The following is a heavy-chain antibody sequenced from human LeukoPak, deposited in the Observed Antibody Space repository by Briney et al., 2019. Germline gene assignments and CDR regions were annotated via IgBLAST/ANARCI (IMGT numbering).Heavy chain of an antibody. V-gene: IGHV3-49*04. Sequence: PGGSLRLSCTASGFTFGDYAMSWVRQAPGKGLEWVGFIRSKAYGGTTEYAASVKGRLTISRDDSKSIAYLQMNSLKTEDTAVYYCTRVGGSYTFDYWGQGTLVTVSS. CDR3: TRVGGSYTFDY. D-gene: IGHD3-16*01. J-gene: IGHJ4*02. CDR2: IRSKAYGGTT. CDR1: GFTFGDYA.